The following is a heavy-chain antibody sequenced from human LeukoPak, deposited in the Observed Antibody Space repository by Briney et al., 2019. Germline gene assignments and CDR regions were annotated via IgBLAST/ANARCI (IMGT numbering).Heavy chain of an antibody. V-gene: IGHV4-4*07. CDR3: ARDTSNYYPFAFEI. D-gene: IGHD3-22*01. Sequence: PSQTLSLTCTVSGGSISSYYWSWIRQPAGKGLEWIGRIYTSGSTNYNPSLKSRVSITVDTSKNQFSLRLTSVTTADTAMYYCARDTSNYYPFAFEIWGQGTMLTVSS. CDR2: IYTSGST. J-gene: IGHJ3*02. CDR1: GGSISSYY.